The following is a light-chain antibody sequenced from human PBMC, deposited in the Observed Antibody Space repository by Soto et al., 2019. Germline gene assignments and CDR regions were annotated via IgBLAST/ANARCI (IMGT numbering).Light chain of an antibody. CDR1: QSASTY. CDR2: DVS. J-gene: IGKJ5*01. V-gene: IGKV3-11*01. CDR3: QQRSN. Sequence: EIVLTQSPVTLSLSPGERATLSCRASQSASTYVAWYQQKPGQAPRLLIYDVSNRATGIPGRFSGSGSGTAFTLTISSLEPEDFAVYYCQQRSNFGQGTRLEIK.